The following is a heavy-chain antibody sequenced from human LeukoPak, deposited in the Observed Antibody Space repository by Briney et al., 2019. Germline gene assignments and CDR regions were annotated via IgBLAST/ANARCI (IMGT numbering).Heavy chain of an antibody. CDR3: VTKEPSTSGWSY. V-gene: IGHV3-7*01. Sequence: TGGSLRLSCTASGFTFNRDWTAWVRQAPGKELEWVANIKEDGSEKNYVDSVKGRFTISRDNAENSVYLQMNDLRAEDTGVYYCVTKEPSTSGWSYWGQGTLVTVSS. D-gene: IGHD6-19*01. J-gene: IGHJ4*02. CDR1: GFTFNRDW. CDR2: IKEDGSEK.